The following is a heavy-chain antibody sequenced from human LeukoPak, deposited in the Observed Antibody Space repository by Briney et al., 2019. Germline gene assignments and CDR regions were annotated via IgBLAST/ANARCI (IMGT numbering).Heavy chain of an antibody. CDR2: ISAYNGNT. J-gene: IGHJ6*03. V-gene: IGHV1-18*01. CDR1: GYTFTSYG. D-gene: IGHD3-10*01. Sequence: GASVKVSCKASGYTFTSYGISWVRQAPGQGLEWMGWISAYNGNTNYAQKLQGRVTMTTDTSTSTAYMELRSLRSDDTAVYYCAREGGWLVRGVINYYYYYMDVWGKGTTVTVSS. CDR3: AREGGWLVRGVINYYYYYMDV.